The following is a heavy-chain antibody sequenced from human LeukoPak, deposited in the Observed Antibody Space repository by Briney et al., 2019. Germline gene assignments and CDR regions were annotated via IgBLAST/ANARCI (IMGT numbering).Heavy chain of an antibody. V-gene: IGHV1-18*01. CDR2: ISAYNGNT. CDR3: ARSLNDFWSGYYYYCYYMDV. D-gene: IGHD3-3*01. Sequence: GAAVKVSCRASGYTFTIYGISWVRQAPGQGLEWMGWISAYNGNTNYSQKLQGRVTMTTDTSTSTAYMELRSLRSDDTAVYYCARSLNDFWSGYYYYCYYMDVWGKGTTVTVSS. CDR1: GYTFTIYG. J-gene: IGHJ6*03.